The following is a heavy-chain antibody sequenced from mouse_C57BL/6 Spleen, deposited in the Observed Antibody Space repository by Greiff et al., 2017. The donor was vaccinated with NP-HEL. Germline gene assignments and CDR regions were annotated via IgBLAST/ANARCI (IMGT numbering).Heavy chain of an antibody. J-gene: IGHJ3*01. CDR1: GYTFTDYE. Sequence: QVQLKESGAELVRPGASVTLSCKASGYTFTDYEMHWVKQTPVHGLEWIGAIDPETGGTAYNQKFKGKAILTADKSSSTAYMELRSLTSEDSAVYYCTVDPGGGFAYWGQGTLVTVSA. CDR2: IDPETGGT. V-gene: IGHV1-15*01. CDR3: TVDPGGGFAY.